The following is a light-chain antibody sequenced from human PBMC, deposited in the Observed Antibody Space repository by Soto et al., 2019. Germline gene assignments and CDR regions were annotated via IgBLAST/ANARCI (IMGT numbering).Light chain of an antibody. CDR3: QQYSTYPLT. CDR2: KAS. CDR1: QTISSW. Sequence: DIPTTQSPSSLSGSVGDRDTIICRASQTISSWLAWYQQKPGKAPKLLIYKASTLKSGVPSRFSGSGSGTEFTLTISSLQPDDFATYYCQQYSTYPLTVGGGTKVEIK. V-gene: IGKV1-5*03. J-gene: IGKJ4*01.